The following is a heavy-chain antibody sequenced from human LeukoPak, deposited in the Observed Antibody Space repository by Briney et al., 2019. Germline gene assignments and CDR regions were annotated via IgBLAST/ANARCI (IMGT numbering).Heavy chain of an antibody. CDR3: TRRISFRGSDY. D-gene: IGHD2/OR15-2a*01. CDR2: IRTKANGGTP. Sequence: GGSLRLSCTVSGFTFGDYEMTWVRQAPGKGLEWVGFIRTKANGGTPEYAASVKGRFTISRNDFTSIGFLQMNSLTTEDTAVCYCTRRISFRGSDYWGQGTLVSVSS. V-gene: IGHV3-49*04. CDR1: GFTFGDYE. J-gene: IGHJ4*02.